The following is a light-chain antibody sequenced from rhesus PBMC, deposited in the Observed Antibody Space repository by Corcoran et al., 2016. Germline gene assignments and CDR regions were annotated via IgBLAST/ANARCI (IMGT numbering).Light chain of an antibody. V-gene: IGKV3S9*01. Sequence: IVMTQSPATLSLSPGERATLSCRASQSLNSYVAWSQQKPRQAPRHLIYGTSNRATGVPDRFSGRWAGTDCTLISSSLGPEDVGIDYCQQYTNWRTCGQGTKVEIK. CDR3: QQYTNWRT. J-gene: IGKJ1*01. CDR2: GTS. CDR1: QSLNSY.